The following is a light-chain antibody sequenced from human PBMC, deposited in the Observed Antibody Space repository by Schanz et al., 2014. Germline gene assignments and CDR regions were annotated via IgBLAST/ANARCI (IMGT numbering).Light chain of an antibody. CDR1: QTVSSSY. CDR3: QQRHTWPLT. V-gene: IGKV3D-20*02. CDR2: GAS. Sequence: EIVLTQSPATLSLSPGERATLSCRASQTVSSSYLAWYQQKPGQAPRLLIYGASSRATGIPDRFSGSGSVTDFTLTISTLEPEDFAVYFCQQRHTWPLTFGQGTRLDIK. J-gene: IGKJ5*01.